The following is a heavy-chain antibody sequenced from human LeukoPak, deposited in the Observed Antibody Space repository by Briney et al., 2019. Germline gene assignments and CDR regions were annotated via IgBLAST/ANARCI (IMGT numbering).Heavy chain of an antibody. J-gene: IGHJ4*02. CDR2: IKSKTDGGTT. CDR3: TTLYDILTGYYPR. V-gene: IGHV3-15*01. D-gene: IGHD3-9*01. CDR1: GFTFSNAW. Sequence: GGSLRLSCAASGFTFSNAWMSWVRQAPGKGLEWVGRIKSKTDGGTTDYAAPVKGRFTISRDDSKNTLYLQMNSQKTEDTAVYYCTTLYDILTGYYPRWGQGTLVTVSS.